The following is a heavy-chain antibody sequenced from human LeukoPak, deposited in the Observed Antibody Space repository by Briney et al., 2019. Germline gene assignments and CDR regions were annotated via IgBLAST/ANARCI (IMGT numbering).Heavy chain of an antibody. Sequence: SETLSLTCTVSGGSISSYYWSWIRQPPGKGLEWIGYIYHSGSTYYNPSLKSRVTISVDRSKNQFSLKLSSVTAADTAVYYCARVYSVYDDFDYYYYYMDVWGKGTTVTVSS. J-gene: IGHJ6*03. D-gene: IGHD5/OR15-5a*01. CDR2: IYHSGST. CDR1: GGSISSYY. V-gene: IGHV4-59*12. CDR3: ARVYSVYDDFDYYYYYMDV.